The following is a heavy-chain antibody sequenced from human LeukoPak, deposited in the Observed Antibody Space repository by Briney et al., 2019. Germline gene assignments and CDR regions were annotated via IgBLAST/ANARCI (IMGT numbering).Heavy chain of an antibody. CDR3: ARRAAVAGTAGRVGVSGNDLYYMDV. Sequence: GASVKVSCKASGYSFTGYNVHWVRQAPGQGLEWMGWINPYSGDTNYAQKFQGRVTMTRDTSISTAYMDLSSLRSEDTAVYYCARRAAVAGTAGRVGVSGNDLYYMDVWGKGTTVTVSS. CDR1: GYSFTGYN. V-gene: IGHV1-2*02. D-gene: IGHD6-19*01. J-gene: IGHJ6*03. CDR2: INPYSGDT.